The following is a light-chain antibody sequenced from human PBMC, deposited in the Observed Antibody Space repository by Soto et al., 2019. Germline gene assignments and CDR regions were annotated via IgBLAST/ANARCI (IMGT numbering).Light chain of an antibody. Sequence: EIVYIKSPDTRRLSQGGRSRLSSRASQSVSNNYLAWYQQKPGQAPRLLIYGASNRATGIPDRFSGSGSGTDITLAFSSLVPEDFAVYYCQQYGSSGTVGRGTKVDI. J-gene: IGKJ4*02. CDR2: GAS. CDR3: QQYGSSGT. V-gene: IGKV3-20*01. CDR1: QSVSNNY.